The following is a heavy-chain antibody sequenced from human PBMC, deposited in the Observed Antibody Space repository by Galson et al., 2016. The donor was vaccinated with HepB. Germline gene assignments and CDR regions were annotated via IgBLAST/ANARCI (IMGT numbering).Heavy chain of an antibody. CDR3: TNSEFRSCWFLDH. V-gene: IGHV3-33*06. J-gene: IGHJ4*02. D-gene: IGHD6-19*01. Sequence: SLRLSCAASGFTFSSHGMHWVRQAPGKAMEWVALISFDGRNKYYADSVKGRFTVSRDNAKNTLYLQISSLRAEDTAVYYCTNSEFRSCWFLDHWGQGTQVTVSS. CDR1: GFTFSSHG. CDR2: ISFDGRNK.